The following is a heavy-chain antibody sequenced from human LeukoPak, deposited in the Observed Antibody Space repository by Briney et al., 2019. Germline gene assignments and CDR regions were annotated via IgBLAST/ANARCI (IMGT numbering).Heavy chain of an antibody. CDR2: IYYGGST. CDR1: GGSISSYY. D-gene: IGHD3-22*01. J-gene: IGHJ3*02. V-gene: IGHV4-59*08. Sequence: SETLSLTCTVSGGSISSYYWSWIRQPPGKGLEWIGYIYYGGSTNYNPSLKSRVTISVDTSKNQFSLKLSSVTAADTAVYYCARHDGYCYDSSGYCISDAFDIWGQGTMVTVSS. CDR3: ARHDGYCYDSSGYCISDAFDI.